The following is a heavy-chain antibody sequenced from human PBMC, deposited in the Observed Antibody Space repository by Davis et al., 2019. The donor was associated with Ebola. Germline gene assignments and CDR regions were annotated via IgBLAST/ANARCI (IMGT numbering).Heavy chain of an antibody. J-gene: IGHJ6*02. CDR1: GYSFTRYY. Sequence: SVKVSCKASGYSFTRYYIHWVRQAPGQGLEWMGRIIPILGIANYAQKFQGRVTITADKSTSTAYMELSSLRSEDTAVYYCASWGEQQLPRPYYYYGMDVWGQGTTVTVSS. CDR2: IIPILGIA. CDR3: ASWGEQQLPRPYYYYGMDV. V-gene: IGHV1-69*02. D-gene: IGHD6-13*01.